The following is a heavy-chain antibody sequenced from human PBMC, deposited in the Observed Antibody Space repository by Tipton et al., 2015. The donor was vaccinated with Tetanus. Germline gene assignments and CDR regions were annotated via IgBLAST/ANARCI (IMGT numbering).Heavy chain of an antibody. D-gene: IGHD7-27*01. V-gene: IGHV3-7*03. CDR1: GFTFSGYW. CDR2: IKEDGSEI. J-gene: IGHJ3*01. CDR3: AKFLAELNWDDAFDV. Sequence: SLRLSCVVSGFTFSGYWMSWVRQAPGKGLEWVANIKEDGSEIHYVDSVKGRFTVSRDNAKNSLYLQMNSLGVDDTAVYYCAKFLAELNWDDAFDVWGHGTKVTVSS.